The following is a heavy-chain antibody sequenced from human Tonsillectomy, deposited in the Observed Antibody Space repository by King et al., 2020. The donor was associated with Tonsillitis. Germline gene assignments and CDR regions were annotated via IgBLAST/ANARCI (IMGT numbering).Heavy chain of an antibody. CDR3: ARTAGA. CDR2: IWYDGSNK. J-gene: IGHJ4*02. V-gene: IGHV3-33*08. CDR1: GFNFSSYG. Sequence: VQLVESGGGVVQPGRSLRLSCAASGFNFSSYGMHWVRQAPGKGLEGVAVIWYDGSNKYYADSVKGRFTISRDNSKNTLYLQRNSLRAEDTAVYYCARTAGAWGQGTLVTVSS. D-gene: IGHD4/OR15-4a*01.